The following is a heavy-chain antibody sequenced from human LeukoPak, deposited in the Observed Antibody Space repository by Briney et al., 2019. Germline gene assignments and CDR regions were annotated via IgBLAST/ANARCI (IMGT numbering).Heavy chain of an antibody. D-gene: IGHD2-8*01. V-gene: IGHV3-64D*09. J-gene: IGHJ4*02. Sequence: SGGSLRLSCSVSGFTFSSYTMHWFRQAPGKGLEYVSSININGGRTYYADSVEGRFTISGDNSKNMVYLQMSSLRAEDTAVYYCVKDKWIDHWGQGTLVTVSS. CDR1: GFTFSSYT. CDR2: ININGGRT. CDR3: VKDKWIDH.